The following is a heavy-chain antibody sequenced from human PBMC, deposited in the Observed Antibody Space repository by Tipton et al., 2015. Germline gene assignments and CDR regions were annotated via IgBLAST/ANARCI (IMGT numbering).Heavy chain of an antibody. CDR2: IYNSGST. CDR3: AGGAYTYNWFDP. Sequence: TLSLTCTVSGGSVSTSNYYWGWIRQSPGKGLEWIGYIYNSGSTNYNPSLKSRVTISVDTSKNQLSLTLTSVNTADTAIYYCAGGAYTYNWFDPWGQGTLVTVSS. V-gene: IGHV4-61*01. CDR1: GGSVSTSNYY. J-gene: IGHJ5*02. D-gene: IGHD2-2*02.